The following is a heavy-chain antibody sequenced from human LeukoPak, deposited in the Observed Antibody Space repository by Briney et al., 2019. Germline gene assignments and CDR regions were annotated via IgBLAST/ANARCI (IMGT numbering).Heavy chain of an antibody. V-gene: IGHV3-74*01. CDR1: GFTFSSYW. J-gene: IGHJ4*02. D-gene: IGHD6-13*01. CDR2: INSDGSST. CDR3: TTDLPSSSRWSNDW. Sequence: GGSLRLSCAASGFTFSSYWMHWVRQAPGKGLVWVSRINSDGSSTSYADSVKGRFTISRDDRKSTVYLHMNNLKPEDTAVYYCTTDLPSSSRWSNDWWGQGTQVTVSS.